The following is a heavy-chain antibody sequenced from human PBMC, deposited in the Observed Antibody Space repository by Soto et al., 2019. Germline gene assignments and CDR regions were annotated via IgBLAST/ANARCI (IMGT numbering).Heavy chain of an antibody. Sequence: QITLKESGPTLVKPTQTLTLTCTFSGFSLSTSGVGVGWIRQPPGQALEWLALIYWDDDKRYSPSLKTRLIITKDTSKNHVVLTMTNMDPVDTATYYCARLSYSSGWFRFDNWGQGTLITVSS. CDR1: GFSLSTSGVG. J-gene: IGHJ4*02. CDR3: ARLSYSSGWFRFDN. CDR2: IYWDDDK. D-gene: IGHD6-19*01. V-gene: IGHV2-5*02.